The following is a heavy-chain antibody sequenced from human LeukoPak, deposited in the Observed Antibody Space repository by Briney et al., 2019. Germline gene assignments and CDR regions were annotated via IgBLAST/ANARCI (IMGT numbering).Heavy chain of an antibody. CDR1: GYTFTSYG. CDR2: ISAYNGNT. V-gene: IGHV1-18*01. D-gene: IGHD4-17*01. Sequence: ASVKVSCKASGYTFTSYGISWVRQAPGQGLEWMGWISAYNGNTNYAQKLQGRVTMTTDTSTSTAYMELRSLRSDDTAVYYCARTRYGDYLGDYFDYWGQGTLVTVSS. CDR3: ARTRYGDYLGDYFDY. J-gene: IGHJ4*02.